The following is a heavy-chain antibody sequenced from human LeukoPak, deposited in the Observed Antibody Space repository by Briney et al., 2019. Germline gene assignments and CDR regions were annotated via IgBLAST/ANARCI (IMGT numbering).Heavy chain of an antibody. Sequence: PGGSLRLSCAASGFTFSSYSMNWVRQAPGKGLEWVSSISSSSSYIYYADSVKGRFTISRDNAKNSLYLQMNSLRAEDTAVYYCARVGSVVSPFDYWGQGTLVTVSS. D-gene: IGHD3-22*01. CDR3: ARVGSVVSPFDY. V-gene: IGHV3-21*01. CDR1: GFTFSSYS. CDR2: ISSSSSYI. J-gene: IGHJ4*02.